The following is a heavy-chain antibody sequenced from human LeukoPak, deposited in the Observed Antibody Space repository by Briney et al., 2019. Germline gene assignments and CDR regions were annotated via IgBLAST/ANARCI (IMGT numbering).Heavy chain of an antibody. Sequence: ASVKVSCKASGYTFTDYHMHWVRQAPGQGFEWMGWINPNSGDTKYAQRFQGRVTMTRDTSISTVHMELSRLISDDTAVYYCARVWQQLVEYQHWGQGTLVTVSS. D-gene: IGHD6-13*01. CDR2: INPNSGDT. CDR1: GYTFTDYH. J-gene: IGHJ1*01. CDR3: ARVWQQLVEYQH. V-gene: IGHV1-2*02.